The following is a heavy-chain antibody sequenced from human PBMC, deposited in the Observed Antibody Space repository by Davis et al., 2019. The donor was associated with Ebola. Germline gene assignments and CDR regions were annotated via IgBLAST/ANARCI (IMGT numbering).Heavy chain of an antibody. CDR2: IVVGSGNT. V-gene: IGHV1-58*02. J-gene: IGHJ4*02. D-gene: IGHD6-13*01. CDR1: GFTFTSSA. CDR3: ASLKQQLAFDY. Sequence: SVKVSCKASGFTFTSSAMQWVRQARGQRLEWIGWIVVGSGNTNYAQKFQGRVTITADKSTSTAYMELSSLRSEDTAVYYCASLKQQLAFDYWGQGTLVTVSS.